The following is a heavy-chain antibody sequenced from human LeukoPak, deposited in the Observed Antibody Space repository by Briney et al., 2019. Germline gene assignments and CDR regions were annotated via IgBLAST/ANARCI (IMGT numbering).Heavy chain of an antibody. V-gene: IGHV3-7*01. CDR1: GFTFSSYW. Sequence: PGGSLRLSCAASGFTFSSYWMSWVRQAPGKGLEWVANIKQDGSEKYYVDSVKGRFTTSRDNAKKSLYLQMNSLRDEDTAVYNCASSRDVVVVAAAFDIWGQGTMVTVSS. D-gene: IGHD2-15*01. CDR3: ASSRDVVVVAAAFDI. J-gene: IGHJ3*02. CDR2: IKQDGSEK.